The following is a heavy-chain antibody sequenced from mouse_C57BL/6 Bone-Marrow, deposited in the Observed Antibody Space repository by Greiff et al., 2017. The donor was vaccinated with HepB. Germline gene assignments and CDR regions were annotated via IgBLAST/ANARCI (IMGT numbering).Heavy chain of an antibody. CDR1: GYTFTSYW. J-gene: IGHJ3*01. V-gene: IGHV1-64*01. D-gene: IGHD2-4*01. CDR3: AREAYDYDGAY. CDR2: IHPNSGST. Sequence: QVHVKQPGAELVKPGASVKLSCKASGYTFTSYWMHWVKQRPGQGLEWIGMIHPNSGSTNYNEKFKSKATLTVDKSSSTAYMQLSSLTSEDSAVYYCAREAYDYDGAYWGQGTLVTVSA.